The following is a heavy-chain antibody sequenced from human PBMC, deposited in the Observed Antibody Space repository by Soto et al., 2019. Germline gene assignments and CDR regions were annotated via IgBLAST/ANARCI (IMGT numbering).Heavy chain of an antibody. CDR2: IFPNGRDK. V-gene: IGHV3-30*13. CDR1: GLNFNTYF. Sequence: QVQLVQSGGGVVQPGRSLRLSCAASGLNFNTYFMHWVRQAPGKGLEWVAMIFPNGRDKEYADSVKSRFTIFRDNSNNRMYLQMDSLRPEDKALYYCAIHDEHGRNCAVAYWRQGTLMTVSS. CDR3: AIHDEHGRNCAVAY. J-gene: IGHJ4*02. D-gene: IGHD2-8*02.